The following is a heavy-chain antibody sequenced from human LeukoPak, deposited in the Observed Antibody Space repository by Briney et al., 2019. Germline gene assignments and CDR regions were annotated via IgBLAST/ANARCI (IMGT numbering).Heavy chain of an antibody. CDR3: VRGAAAAGYYYYMDV. Sequence: ASVKVSCKASGYTFTSYGISWVLQAPGQGLEWMGWISAYNGNTNYAQKLQGRVTMTTDTSTSTAYMELRSLRSDDTAVYYCVRGAAAAGYYYYMDVWGKGTTVTVSS. CDR2: ISAYNGNT. D-gene: IGHD6-13*01. V-gene: IGHV1-18*01. J-gene: IGHJ6*03. CDR1: GYTFTSYG.